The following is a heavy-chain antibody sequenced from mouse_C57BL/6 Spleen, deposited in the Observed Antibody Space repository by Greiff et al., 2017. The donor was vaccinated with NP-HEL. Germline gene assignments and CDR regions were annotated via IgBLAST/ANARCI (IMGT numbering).Heavy chain of an antibody. Sequence: QVQLKESGPGLVQPSQSLSITCTVSGFSLTSYGVHWVRQSPGKGLEWLGVIWSGGSTDYNAAFISRLSISKDNSKSQVFFKMNSLQADDTAIYYCASYGSSPHFDYWGQGTTLTVSS. D-gene: IGHD1-1*01. CDR2: IWSGGST. CDR3: ASYGSSPHFDY. V-gene: IGHV2-2*01. J-gene: IGHJ2*01. CDR1: GFSLTSYG.